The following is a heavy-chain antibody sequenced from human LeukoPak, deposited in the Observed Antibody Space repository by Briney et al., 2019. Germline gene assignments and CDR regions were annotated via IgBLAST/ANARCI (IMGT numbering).Heavy chain of an antibody. V-gene: IGHV3-21*01. CDR2: ISSSSSYI. Sequence: GGSLRLSCTASGFTFSDAWMSWVRQAPGKGLEWVSSISSSSSYIYYADSVKGRFTISRDNAKNSLYLQMNSLRAEDTAVYYCARMAPGKSSPGDYWGQGTLVTVSS. CDR3: ARMAPGKSSPGDY. D-gene: IGHD1-26*01. J-gene: IGHJ4*02. CDR1: GFTFSDAW.